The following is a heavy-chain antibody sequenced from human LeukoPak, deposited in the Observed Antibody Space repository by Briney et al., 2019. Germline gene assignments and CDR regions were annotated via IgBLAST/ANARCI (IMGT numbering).Heavy chain of an antibody. CDR2: ISSSSSTI. CDR1: GFTFSSYS. V-gene: IGHV3-48*01. Sequence: GGSLRLSCAASGFTFSSYSMNWVRQAPGKGLEWVSYISSSSSTIYYADSVKGRFTISRDNAKNSLYLQMNSLRAEDTAVYYCARSEGYRGYYFDYWGQGTLVTVSS. CDR3: ARSEGYRGYYFDY. J-gene: IGHJ4*02. D-gene: IGHD1-1*01.